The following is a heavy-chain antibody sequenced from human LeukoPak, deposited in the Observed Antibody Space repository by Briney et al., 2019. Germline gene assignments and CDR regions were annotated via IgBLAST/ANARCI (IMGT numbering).Heavy chain of an antibody. CDR1: GFTFSSYS. CDR2: ITSSGNTI. V-gene: IGHV3-48*01. CDR3: AREGWIAVAGSSFDY. D-gene: IGHD6-19*01. Sequence: GESLKISCAASGFTFSSYSMHWVRQAPGKGLEWVSYITSSGNTIYYADSVKGRFTISRDNAKNSLYLQMNSLRAEDTAMYYCAREGWIAVAGSSFDYWGQGTLVTVSS. J-gene: IGHJ4*02.